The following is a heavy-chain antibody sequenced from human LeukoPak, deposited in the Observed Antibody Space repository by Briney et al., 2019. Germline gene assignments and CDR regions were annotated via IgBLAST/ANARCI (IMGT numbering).Heavy chain of an antibody. CDR3: AKADYDFWSGYLYYFDY. V-gene: IGHV3-23*01. D-gene: IGHD3-3*01. Sequence: PGGSLRLSCAASGFTFSSYAMSWVRQAPGKGLEWVSAISGSGGSTYYADSVKGRFTISRDNSKNTLYLQMNSLRAEDTAVYYCAKADYDFWSGYLYYFDYWGQGTLDSVSS. CDR1: GFTFSSYA. CDR2: ISGSGGST. J-gene: IGHJ4*02.